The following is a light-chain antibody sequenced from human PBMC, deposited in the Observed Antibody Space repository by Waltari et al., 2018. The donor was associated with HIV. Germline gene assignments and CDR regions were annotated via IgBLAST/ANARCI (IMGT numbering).Light chain of an antibody. J-gene: IGKJ3*01. CDR1: QGISSY. CDR2: AAS. Sequence: DIQLTQSPSFLSASVGDRVTITCRASQGISSYLACYQQKPGKAPKLLIYAASTLQSGVPSRFSGSVSGTEFTLTISSLQPEDFATYYCQQLNSYPRFGPGTKVDIK. V-gene: IGKV1-9*01. CDR3: QQLNSYPR.